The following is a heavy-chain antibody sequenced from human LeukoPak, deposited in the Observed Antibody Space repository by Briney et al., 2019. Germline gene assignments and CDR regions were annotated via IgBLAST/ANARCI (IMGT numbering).Heavy chain of an antibody. CDR2: ISGSGGST. CDR3: AKDHTAGLTTVTLGH. V-gene: IGHV3-23*01. CDR1: GFTFSSYA. J-gene: IGHJ4*02. Sequence: GGSLRLSCAASGFTFSSYAMSSVRQAPGKGLEWVSAISGSGGSTYYADSVKGRFTISRDNSKNTLYLQMNSLRAEDTAVYYCAKDHTAGLTTVTLGHWGQGALVTVSS. D-gene: IGHD4-17*01.